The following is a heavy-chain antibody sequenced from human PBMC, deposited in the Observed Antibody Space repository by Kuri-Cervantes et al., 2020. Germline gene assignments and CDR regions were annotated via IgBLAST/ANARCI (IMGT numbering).Heavy chain of an antibody. V-gene: IGHV1-69*06. Sequence: SVKVSCKASGGTFSSYAISWVRQAPGQGLEWMGVIIPIFGTANYAQKFQGRVTITADKSTSTAYMELSSLRSEDTAVYYCARVSGYCSGGSCYPAFDIWGQGTMVTVSS. J-gene: IGHJ3*02. CDR2: IIPIFGTA. D-gene: IGHD2-15*01. CDR3: ARVSGYCSGGSCYPAFDI. CDR1: GGTFSSYA.